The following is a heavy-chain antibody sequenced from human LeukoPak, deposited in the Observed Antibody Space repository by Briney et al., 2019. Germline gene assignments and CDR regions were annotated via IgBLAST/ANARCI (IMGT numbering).Heavy chain of an antibody. CDR2: IYHSGTT. V-gene: IGHV4-38-2*02. CDR1: GYSISSGYY. CDR3: ARGTMIGSPDAFDI. Sequence: PSETLSLTCTVSGYSISSGYYWGWIRQPPGKGLEWIGTIYHSGTTYYNPSLKSRVTMSVDTSKNQFSLRLRSVTAADTAVYYCARGTMIGSPDAFDIWGQGTMVTVSS. J-gene: IGHJ3*02. D-gene: IGHD3-22*01.